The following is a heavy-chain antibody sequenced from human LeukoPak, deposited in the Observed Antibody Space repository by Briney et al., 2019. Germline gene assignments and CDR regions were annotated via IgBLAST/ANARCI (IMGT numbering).Heavy chain of an antibody. CDR2: INPNSGGT. D-gene: IGHD2-21*01. CDR1: GYTFTGYY. V-gene: IGHV1-2*02. CDR3: ARDQAILWWARLNHKAYYYYCMDV. J-gene: IGHJ6*02. Sequence: ASVKVSCKASGYTFTGYYMHWVRQAPGQGLEWMGWINPNSGGTNYAQKFQGRVTMTRDTSISTAYMELSRLRSDDTAVYYCARDQAILWWARLNHKAYYYYCMDVWGQGTTVTVSS.